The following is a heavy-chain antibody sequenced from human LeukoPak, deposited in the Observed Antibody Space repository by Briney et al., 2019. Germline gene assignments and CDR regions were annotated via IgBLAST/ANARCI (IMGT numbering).Heavy chain of an antibody. CDR3: ARDEQVEMATIPFDY. V-gene: IGHV1-46*01. J-gene: IGHJ4*02. CDR1: GYTFTGYY. CDR2: INPSGGST. D-gene: IGHD5-24*01. Sequence: ASVKVSCKASGYTFTGYYMHWVRQAPGQGLEWMGIINPSGGSTSYAQKFQGRVTMTRDMSTSTVYMELSSLRSEDTAVYYCARDEQVEMATIPFDYWGQGTLVTVSS.